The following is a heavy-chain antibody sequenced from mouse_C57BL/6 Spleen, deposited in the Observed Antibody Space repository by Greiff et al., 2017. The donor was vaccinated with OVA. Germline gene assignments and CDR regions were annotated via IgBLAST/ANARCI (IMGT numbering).Heavy chain of an antibody. V-gene: IGHV1-53*01. CDR2: INPSNGGT. CDR1: GYTFTSYW. Sequence: QVHVKQPGTELVKPGASVKLSCKASGYTFTSYWMHWVKQRPGQGLEWIGNINPSNGGTNYNEKFKSKATLTVDKSSSTAYMQLSSLTSEDSAVYYCARGGNFGNYDYWGQGTTLTVSS. CDR3: ARGGNFGNYDY. J-gene: IGHJ2*01. D-gene: IGHD2-1*01.